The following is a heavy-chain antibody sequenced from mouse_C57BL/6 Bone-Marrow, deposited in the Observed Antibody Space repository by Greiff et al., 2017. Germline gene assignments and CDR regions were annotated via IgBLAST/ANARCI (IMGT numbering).Heavy chain of an antibody. Sequence: QVQLQQPGTELVKPGASVKLSCKASGYTFTSYWMHWVKQRPGQALEWIGNINPSNGGTNYNEKFKSKASLTVDKSSSTSYMQLSSLTSEDSAFYYCTSMVTTRFDYWGQGTTLTVSS. V-gene: IGHV1-53*01. CDR2: INPSNGGT. CDR3: TSMVTTRFDY. CDR1: GYTFTSYW. D-gene: IGHD2-2*01. J-gene: IGHJ2*01.